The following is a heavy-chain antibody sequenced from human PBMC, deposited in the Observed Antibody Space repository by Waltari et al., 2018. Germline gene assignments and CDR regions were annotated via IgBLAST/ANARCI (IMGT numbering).Heavy chain of an antibody. Sequence: QVQLQESGPSLVKPSETLSLICSVSGGSISIYYWSWLRQPPGKGLDWIGYIYYTGSTNFNPSLKSRVTMSVDTSKNQFSLKLSSVTAADTAFYYCARGGGGDWEWFDPWGQGTLVTVSS. V-gene: IGHV4-59*01. CDR3: ARGGGGDWEWFDP. CDR2: IYYTGST. J-gene: IGHJ5*02. D-gene: IGHD2-21*02. CDR1: GGSISIYY.